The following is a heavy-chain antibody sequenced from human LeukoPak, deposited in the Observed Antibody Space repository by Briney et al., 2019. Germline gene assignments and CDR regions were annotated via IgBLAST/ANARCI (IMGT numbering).Heavy chain of an antibody. V-gene: IGHV1-69*13. D-gene: IGHD2-2*01. CDR3: ARGRSDIVVVPAARRNYYYYGMDV. CDR2: IIPIFGTA. CDR1: GGTFSSYA. Sequence: ASVKVSCKASGGTFSSYAISWVRQAPGQGLEWMGGIIPIFGTASYAQKFQGRVTITADESTSTAYMELSSLRSEDTAVYYCARGRSDIVVVPAARRNYYYYGMDVWGKGTTVTVSS. J-gene: IGHJ6*04.